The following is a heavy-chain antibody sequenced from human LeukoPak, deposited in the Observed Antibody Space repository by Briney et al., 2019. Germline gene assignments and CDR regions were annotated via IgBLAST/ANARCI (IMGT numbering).Heavy chain of an antibody. CDR3: ARRTDYSNYVWFDH. CDR2: IYPGDSDT. D-gene: IGHD4-11*01. Sequence: GESLKISFKGSGYRFTSYWIGWVRQMPGKGLEWMGIIYPGDSDTRYSPSFQGQVTISADKSISTAYLQWSSLKASDTAMYYCARRTDYSNYVWFDHWGQGTLVTVSS. J-gene: IGHJ5*02. CDR1: GYRFTSYW. V-gene: IGHV5-51*01.